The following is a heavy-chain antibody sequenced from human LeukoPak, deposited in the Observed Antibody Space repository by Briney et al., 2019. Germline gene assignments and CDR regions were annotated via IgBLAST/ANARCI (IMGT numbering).Heavy chain of an antibody. V-gene: IGHV3-23*01. CDR2: ISGSGGST. CDR1: GLTFNSYA. Sequence: HSGGSLRLSCAASGLTFNSYAMSWVRQAPGKGLEWVSTISGSGGSTYYADSVKGRFTLSRDNSKNTLYLQMNSLRAEDTAVYCCARELVPVAYFQHWGQGTLVTVSS. D-gene: IGHD2-2*01. J-gene: IGHJ1*01. CDR3: ARELVPVAYFQH.